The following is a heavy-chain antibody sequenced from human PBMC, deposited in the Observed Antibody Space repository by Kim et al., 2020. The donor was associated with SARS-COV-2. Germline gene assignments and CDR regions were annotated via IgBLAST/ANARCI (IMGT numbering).Heavy chain of an antibody. V-gene: IGHV3-30-3*01. CDR2: ISYDGSNK. D-gene: IGHD3-10*01. CDR3: AREGGSGGWLTSPSYYYYGMDV. CDR1: GFTFSSYA. J-gene: IGHJ6*02. Sequence: GGSLRLSCAASGFTFSSYAMHWVRQAPGKGLEWVAVISYDGSNKYYADFVKGRFTISRDNSKNTLYLQMNSLKAEETAVYYCAREGGSGGWLTSPSYYYYGMDVWGQGTTVTVSS.